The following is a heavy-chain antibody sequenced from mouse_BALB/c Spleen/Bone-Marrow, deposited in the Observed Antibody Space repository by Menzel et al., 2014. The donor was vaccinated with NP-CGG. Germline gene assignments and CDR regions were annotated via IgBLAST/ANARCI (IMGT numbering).Heavy chain of an antibody. CDR3: AGDINYGYYWYFDV. CDR1: GFTFTDYY. D-gene: IGHD2-2*01. V-gene: IGHV7-3*02. Sequence: EVQLQQSGGGLVQPGGSLRLSCATSGFTFTDYYMSWVRQPPGKALEWLGFIRNKANGYTTEYSASVKGRFTISRDNSQSILYLQMNTLRAEDSATYYCAGDINYGYYWYFDVWGAGTTVTVSS. CDR2: IRNKANGYTT. J-gene: IGHJ1*01.